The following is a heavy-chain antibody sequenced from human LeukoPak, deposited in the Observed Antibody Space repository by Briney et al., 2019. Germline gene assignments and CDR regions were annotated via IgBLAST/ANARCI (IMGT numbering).Heavy chain of an antibody. CDR3: ASSRGYDYSFDY. Sequence: SETVSLTCTVSGGSISSSSYYWGWIRQPPGNGLEWIGSIYYSGSTYYNPSLKSRVAISVDTSKNQFSLKRSPVTAADTAVYYCASSRGYDYSFDYWGQGPLVTVSS. D-gene: IGHD5-12*01. J-gene: IGHJ4*02. CDR1: GGSISSSSYY. V-gene: IGHV4-39*07. CDR2: IYYSGST.